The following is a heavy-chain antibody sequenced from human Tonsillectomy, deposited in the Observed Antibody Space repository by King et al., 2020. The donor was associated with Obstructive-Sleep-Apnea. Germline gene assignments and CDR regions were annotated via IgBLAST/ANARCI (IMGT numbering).Heavy chain of an antibody. V-gene: IGHV3-49*03. J-gene: IGHJ3*02. D-gene: IGHD2-2*01. CDR1: GFTFGDYA. CDR2: IRSQANDGTT. CDR3: TRVVVVPATSDAFDI. Sequence: VQLVESGGGLVQPGRSLRLYCTVSGFTFGDYALSWFRQAPGKGLEWVGFIRSQANDGTTEYAASVKGRFTISRDDSKSIVYLQMNSLKTEDTAVYYCTRVVVVPATSDAFDIWGQGTMVTVSS.